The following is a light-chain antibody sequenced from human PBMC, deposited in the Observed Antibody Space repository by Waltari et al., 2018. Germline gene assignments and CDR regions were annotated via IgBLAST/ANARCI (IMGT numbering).Light chain of an antibody. Sequence: SYVVTQSPSVSVAPGETARITCGGANIGRKSVHWYQQRPGQAPVLVISYDSDRPSVIPERFSGSHSGNTATLTISWVEAEDEADYYCLVWHSTIDHQGVFGGGTKVTVL. J-gene: IGLJ2*01. CDR3: LVWHSTIDHQGV. CDR2: YDS. CDR1: NIGRKS. V-gene: IGLV3-21*04.